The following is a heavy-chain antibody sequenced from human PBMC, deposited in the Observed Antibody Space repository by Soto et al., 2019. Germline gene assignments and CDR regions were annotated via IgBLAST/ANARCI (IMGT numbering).Heavy chain of an antibody. J-gene: IGHJ4*02. CDR3: AREIVATIGFDY. V-gene: IGHV3-74*01. D-gene: IGHD5-12*01. Sequence: GGSLRLSCAASGFTFSNYWMHWVRQAPGKGLVWISRMNSDGSNTVYADAVKGRFTISRDNAKNTLYLQMNSLRAEDTAVYYCAREIVATIGFDYWGQGTLVTVSS. CDR2: MNSDGSNT. CDR1: GFTFSNYW.